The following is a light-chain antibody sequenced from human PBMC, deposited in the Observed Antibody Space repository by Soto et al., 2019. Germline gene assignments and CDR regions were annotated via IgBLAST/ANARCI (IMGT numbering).Light chain of an antibody. J-gene: IGLJ1*01. V-gene: IGLV1-40*01. CDR1: SSNIGAGYD. CDR2: GNI. CDR3: QSYDSTLSDRYV. Sequence: QSVMTQQPSVSGAPGQRVTISCTGSSSNIGAGYDVHWYQQRPGTAPKLLIFGNINRPSGVPDRFSGSKSGTSASLAITGPQAEDEGDYYCQSYDSTLSDRYVFGTGTKVTXL.